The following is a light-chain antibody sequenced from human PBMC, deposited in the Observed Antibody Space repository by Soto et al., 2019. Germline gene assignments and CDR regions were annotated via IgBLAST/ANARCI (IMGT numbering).Light chain of an antibody. Sequence: EIVLTQSPATLPLSPGESATLSCRASQSVSAYLAWYQQKPGQAPRLLIYDASSRATGIPARFSGSGSGTEFTLTISSLEPEDFAVYYCQQRSGWPPVYSFGQGTKVEIK. CDR2: DAS. J-gene: IGKJ2*01. V-gene: IGKV3-11*01. CDR3: QQRSGWPPVYS. CDR1: QSVSAY.